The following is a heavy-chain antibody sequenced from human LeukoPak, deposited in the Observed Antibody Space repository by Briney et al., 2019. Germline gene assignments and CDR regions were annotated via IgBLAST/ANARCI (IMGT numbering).Heavy chain of an antibody. J-gene: IGHJ3*02. CDR3: ARDPSGDYYDSSGYYPPGYAFDI. Sequence: ASVKVSCKASGYTFTNNGISWVRQAPGQGLEWMGWISAYNGNTNYAQKLQGRVTMTTDTSTSTAYMELRSLRSDDTAVYYCARDPSGDYYDSSGYYPPGYAFDIWGQGTMVTVSS. CDR2: ISAYNGNT. D-gene: IGHD3-22*01. V-gene: IGHV1-18*01. CDR1: GYTFTNNG.